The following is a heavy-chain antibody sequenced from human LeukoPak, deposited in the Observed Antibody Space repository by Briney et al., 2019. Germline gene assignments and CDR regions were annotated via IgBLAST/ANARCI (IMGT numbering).Heavy chain of an antibody. V-gene: IGHV4-39*07. D-gene: IGHD2-2*01. J-gene: IGHJ3*02. CDR3: ARDLLVVVPGAFDI. CDR2: MYYSGST. Sequence: SETLSLTCTVSGGSISSGGYYWSWIRQPPGKGLEWIGYMYYSGSTYYNPSLKSRVTISVDTSKNQFSLKLSSVTAADTAVYYCARDLLVVVPGAFDIWGQGTMVTVSS. CDR1: GGSISSGGYY.